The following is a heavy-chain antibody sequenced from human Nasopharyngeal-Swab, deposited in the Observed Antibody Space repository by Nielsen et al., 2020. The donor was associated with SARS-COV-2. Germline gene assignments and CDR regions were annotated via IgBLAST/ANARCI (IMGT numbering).Heavy chain of an antibody. Sequence: ASVKVSCKASGYTFTSYGISWVRQAPGQGLEWMGWISAYNGNTNYAQKLQGRVTMTTDTSTSTAYMELRSLRSDDTAVYYCARDLSPGYCSGGSCLDYYGMDVWGQGTTVTVSS. V-gene: IGHV1-18*01. CDR2: ISAYNGNT. J-gene: IGHJ6*02. CDR3: ARDLSPGYCSGGSCLDYYGMDV. CDR1: GYTFTSYG. D-gene: IGHD2-15*01.